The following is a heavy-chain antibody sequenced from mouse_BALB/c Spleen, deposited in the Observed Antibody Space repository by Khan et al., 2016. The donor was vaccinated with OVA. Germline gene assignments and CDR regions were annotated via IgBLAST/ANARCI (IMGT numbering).Heavy chain of an antibody. CDR1: GYSFTTYY. CDR3: TRHGYVAWFTY. Sequence: EVQLQESGPELMKPGTSVKISCKASGYSFTTYYIHWVMQSHETSLEWIGYIDPFSGGTTYNQKFKGKATLTVDKSSSTAYIHHSNLTSEDSAVYYCTRHGYVAWFTYWGQGTLVTVSA. D-gene: IGHD2-2*01. J-gene: IGHJ3*01. V-gene: IGHV1S135*01. CDR2: IDPFSGGT.